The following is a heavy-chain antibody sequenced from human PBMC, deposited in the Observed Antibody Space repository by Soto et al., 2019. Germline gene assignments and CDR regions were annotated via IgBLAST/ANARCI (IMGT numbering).Heavy chain of an antibody. CDR2: ISGSGGST. V-gene: IGHV3-23*01. J-gene: IGHJ5*02. D-gene: IGHD6-19*01. CDR3: AKTPGFRVGSGWPGGFDP. CDR1: GFTFSSYA. Sequence: LRLSCAASGFTFSSYAMSWVRQAPGKGLEWVSAISGSGGSTYYADSVKGRFTISRDNSKNTLYLQMNSLRAEDTAVYYCAKTPGFRVGSGWPGGFDPWGQGTLV.